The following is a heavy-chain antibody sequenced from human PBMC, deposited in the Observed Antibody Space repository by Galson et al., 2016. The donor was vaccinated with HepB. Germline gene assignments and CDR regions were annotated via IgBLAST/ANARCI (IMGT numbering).Heavy chain of an antibody. D-gene: IGHD3-16*02. CDR1: GFTFSRYA. CDR3: AKDYVGGSYLLTQFDY. Sequence: SLRLSCAASGFTFSRYAMTWVRQAPGKGLEWVSGLSGSGARTYYADSVKGRFTISRDNSKNTLYLQMNSLRVEDTAVYYCAKDYVGGSYLLTQFDYWGQGTLVTVSS. V-gene: IGHV3-23*01. J-gene: IGHJ4*02. CDR2: LSGSGART.